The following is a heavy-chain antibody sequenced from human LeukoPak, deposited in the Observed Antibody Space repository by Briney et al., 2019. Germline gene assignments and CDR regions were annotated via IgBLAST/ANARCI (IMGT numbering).Heavy chain of an antibody. V-gene: IGHV3-15*01. CDR1: VFTFSNAW. Sequence: RGALRLSCAASVFTFSNAWVSWVRQAPGKGGGWVGRIKIKTDGGTTDYTARVKGRFTISRDDSKNTLYLQMNSLKTEDTAVYYCTTEYSGYDYFGYYYYYMDVWGKGTTVTVSS. J-gene: IGHJ6*03. CDR3: TTEYSGYDYFGYYYYYMDV. D-gene: IGHD5-12*01. CDR2: IKIKTDGGTT.